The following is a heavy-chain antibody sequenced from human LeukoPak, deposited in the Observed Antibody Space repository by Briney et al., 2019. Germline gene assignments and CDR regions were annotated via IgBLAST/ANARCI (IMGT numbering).Heavy chain of an antibody. D-gene: IGHD4-17*01. CDR2: ISWISGSI. CDR1: GFTFDDYA. V-gene: IGHV3-9*01. Sequence: PGGSLRLSCAASGFTFDDYAMHWVRQAPGKGLEWVSGISWISGSIGYADSVKGRFTISRDNAKNSLYLQMNSLRAEDTALYYCAKTTTVTTFLWDYFDYWGQGALVTVSS. J-gene: IGHJ4*02. CDR3: AKTTTVTTFLWDYFDY.